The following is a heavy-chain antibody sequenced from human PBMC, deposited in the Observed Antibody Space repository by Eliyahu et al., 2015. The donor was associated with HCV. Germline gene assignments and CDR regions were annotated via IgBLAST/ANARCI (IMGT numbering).Heavy chain of an antibody. CDR2: IGISGSPT. J-gene: IGHJ4*02. CDR3: ARDLGMSTDY. CDR1: GFTFSGXE. V-gene: IGHV3-48*03. Sequence: EVQLVVSGGGLVQPGGSLRLSCAASGFTFSGXEMNWVRQAPGKGLEWVSYIGISGSPTYYADSVKGRFSISRDNVKNLLYLQMNSLRAEDTALYYCARDLGMSTDYWGQGTLVTVSS. D-gene: IGHD5/OR15-5a*01.